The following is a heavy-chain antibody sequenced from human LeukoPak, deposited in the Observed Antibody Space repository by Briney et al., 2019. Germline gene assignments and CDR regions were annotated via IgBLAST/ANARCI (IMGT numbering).Heavy chain of an antibody. D-gene: IGHD4-17*01. CDR3: ARYHYDYGDYYFDY. CDR1: GDSISRYY. J-gene: IGHJ4*02. Sequence: TTSETLSLTCTVSGDSISRYYWGWVRQPPGKGLEWIGYIYYTGSTDYNPSLESRVTISVDTSKNLFSLKLSSVTAADSAVYYCARYHYDYGDYYFDYWGQGILVTVSS. V-gene: IGHV4-59*01. CDR2: IYYTGST.